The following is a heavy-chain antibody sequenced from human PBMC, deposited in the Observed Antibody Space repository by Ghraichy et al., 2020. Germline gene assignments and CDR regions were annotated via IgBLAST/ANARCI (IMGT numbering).Heavy chain of an antibody. D-gene: IGHD2-2*02. CDR3: ARDPGPAAILEY. J-gene: IGHJ4*02. CDR2: IYTSGST. CDR1: GGSISSYY. V-gene: IGHV4-4*07. Sequence: SETLSLTCTVSGGSISSYYWSWIRQPAGKGLEWIGRIYTSGSTNYNPSLKSRVTMSVDTSTNQFSLKLSAVTAADTAVYCCARDPGPAAILEYWGQGTLVTVSS.